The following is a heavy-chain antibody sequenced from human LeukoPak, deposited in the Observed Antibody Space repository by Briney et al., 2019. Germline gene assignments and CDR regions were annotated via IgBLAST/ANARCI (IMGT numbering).Heavy chain of an antibody. CDR1: GFSLSTGRGG. V-gene: IGHV2-5*01. CDR2: INSNDDK. J-gene: IGHJ4*02. Sequence: CGPTLANPPQTLTLTCTFSGFSLSTGRGGVVWVRQPSGKVLELLALINSNDDKRYRPSLKSRLTITKDTSKTQVILTMTNMDPVDTATYYCAHRRSGMGSIFFDSWGQGTPVSVSS. D-gene: IGHD5-24*01. CDR3: AHRRSGMGSIFFDS.